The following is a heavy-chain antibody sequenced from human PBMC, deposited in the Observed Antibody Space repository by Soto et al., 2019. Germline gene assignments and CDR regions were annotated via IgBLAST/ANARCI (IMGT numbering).Heavy chain of an antibody. D-gene: IGHD3-10*01. CDR1: GGSINGGGHY. CDR3: ARCNSYIGSGSPNAWFDS. Sequence: SETLSLTCTVSGGSINGGGHYWSWIRQHPGKGLEWIGDIYYSGSTCYNPPLKSRVSISVDMFKNQFSLKLSSVTAAGTAVSDCARCNSYIGSGSPNAWFDSCSQGTRVTVS. CDR2: IYYSGST. V-gene: IGHV4-31*03. J-gene: IGHJ5*01.